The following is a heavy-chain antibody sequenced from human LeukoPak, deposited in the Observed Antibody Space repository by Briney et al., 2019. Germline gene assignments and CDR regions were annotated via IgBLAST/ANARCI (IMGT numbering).Heavy chain of an antibody. CDR2: ISGSGDDT. J-gene: IGHJ4*02. Sequence: TGGSLRLSCAASGFIFSSYGMNWVRQAPGKGLEWVSTISGSGDDTYSADSVKGRFTVSRDNSKNTLYLQMNSLRAEDTAVYYCANRGSDYWGQGTLVTVSS. V-gene: IGHV3-23*01. CDR3: ANRGSDY. D-gene: IGHD3-10*01. CDR1: GFIFSSYG.